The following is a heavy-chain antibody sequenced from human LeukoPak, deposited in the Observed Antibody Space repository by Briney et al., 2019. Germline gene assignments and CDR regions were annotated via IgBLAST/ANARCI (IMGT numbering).Heavy chain of an antibody. V-gene: IGHV3-21*04. CDR2: ISSSSSYI. D-gene: IGHD3-22*01. CDR3: TRHDYYDSSGSGAFDI. CDR1: GFTFSSYS. Sequence: GGSLRLSCAASGFTFSSYSMNWVRQAPGKGLEWVSSISSSSSYIYYADSVKGRFTISRVNAKNSLYLQMNSLRAEDTAVYYCTRHDYYDSSGSGAFDIWGQGTMVTVSS. J-gene: IGHJ3*02.